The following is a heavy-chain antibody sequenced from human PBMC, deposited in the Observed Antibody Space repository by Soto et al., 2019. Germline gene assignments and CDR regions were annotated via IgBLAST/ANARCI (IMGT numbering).Heavy chain of an antibody. Sequence: LRLSCAASGFTFSSYEMNWVRQAPGKGLEWVSYISSSGSTIYYADSVKGRFTISRDNAKNSLYLQMNSLRAEDTAVYYCTRLGYDILTGYPPTFDYWGQGTLVTVSS. CDR1: GFTFSSYE. CDR2: ISSSGSTI. V-gene: IGHV3-48*03. D-gene: IGHD3-9*01. CDR3: TRLGYDILTGYPPTFDY. J-gene: IGHJ4*02.